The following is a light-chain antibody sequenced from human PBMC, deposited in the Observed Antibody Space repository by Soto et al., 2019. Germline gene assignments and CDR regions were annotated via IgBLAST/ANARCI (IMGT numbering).Light chain of an antibody. CDR2: GVS. Sequence: EIVLTQSPGTLSLSPGEGATLSCRASQSVRYNYLAWYQQKPGQAPRLLIYGVSTRATGIPDRFSGSGSGTDFTLTISRLDPEDFAVYYCQQYGTSPRTLGQGTKVDIK. V-gene: IGKV3-20*01. CDR3: QQYGTSPRT. J-gene: IGKJ1*01. CDR1: QSVRYNY.